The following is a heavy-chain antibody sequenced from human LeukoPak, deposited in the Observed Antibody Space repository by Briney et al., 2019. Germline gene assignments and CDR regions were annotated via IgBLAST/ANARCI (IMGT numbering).Heavy chain of an antibody. Sequence: ASVKVSCKVFGYTFTSFNINWVRQATGQGLEWMGWMNPNSGNTGYAQKFQGRVTMTRNTSISTAYMELSSLRSEDTAVYYCARVDILTGYHVDYWGQGTLVTVSS. CDR3: ARVDILTGYHVDY. D-gene: IGHD3-9*01. V-gene: IGHV1-8*01. J-gene: IGHJ4*02. CDR2: MNPNSGNT. CDR1: GYTFTSFN.